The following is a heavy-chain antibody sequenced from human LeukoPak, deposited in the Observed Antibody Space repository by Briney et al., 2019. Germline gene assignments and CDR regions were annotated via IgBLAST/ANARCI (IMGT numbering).Heavy chain of an antibody. CDR1: GFTFSSYW. D-gene: IGHD5-24*01. CDR3: ARDRDLGDGYNSDAFDI. J-gene: IGHJ3*02. CDR2: INSDGSST. V-gene: IGHV3-74*01. Sequence: GGSLGLSCAASGFTFSSYWMHWVRQAPGKGLVWVSRINSDGSSTSYADSVKGRFTISRDNAKNTLYLQMNSLRAEDTAVYYCARDRDLGDGYNSDAFDIWGQGTMVTVSS.